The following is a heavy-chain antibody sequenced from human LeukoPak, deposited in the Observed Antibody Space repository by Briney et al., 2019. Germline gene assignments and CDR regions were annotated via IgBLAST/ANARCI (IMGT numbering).Heavy chain of an antibody. J-gene: IGHJ5*01. CDR1: GDSFSEYY. CDR3: ARSRRRNDSRHFIVPGGPGGRPFDS. V-gene: IGHV4-34*12. D-gene: IGHD3-22*01. CDR2: FFHRDSI. Sequence: PSETLSLTCAVYGDSFSEYYWNWVRQTPGKGLEWLGVFFHRDSILYNPSLNGRLTITSDISKNQFSLRLTSVTAADTAVYYCARSRRRNDSRHFIVPGGPGGRPFDSWGQGTQVIVST.